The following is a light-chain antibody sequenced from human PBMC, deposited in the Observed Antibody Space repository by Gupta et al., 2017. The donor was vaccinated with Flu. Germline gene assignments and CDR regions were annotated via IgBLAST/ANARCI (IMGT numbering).Light chain of an antibody. Sequence: TLPRDITGGGIRIYWYHQHPGRPPRYLLFYSDLDRRQGSGVPSRFSGFKDASATAVIVLIAGRQAEDEDDYYWMNWPSTAWVFGGGTKLTVL. CDR2: YSDLDR. CDR3: MNWPSTAWV. CDR1: RDITGGGIR. J-gene: IGLJ3*02. V-gene: IGLV5-37*01.